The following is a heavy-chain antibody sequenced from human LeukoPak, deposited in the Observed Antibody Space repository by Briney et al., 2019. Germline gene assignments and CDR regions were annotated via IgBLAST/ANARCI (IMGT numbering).Heavy chain of an antibody. CDR2: IYYSGST. J-gene: IGHJ4*02. Sequence: PSETLSLTCAVYGGSFSGYYWSWIRQPPGKGLEWIGYIYYSGSTNYNPSLKSRVTISVDTSKNQFSLKLSSVTAADTAVYYCARISGYSYEYYFDYWGQGTLVTVSS. V-gene: IGHV4-59*08. D-gene: IGHD5-18*01. CDR1: GGSFSGYY. CDR3: ARISGYSYEYYFDY.